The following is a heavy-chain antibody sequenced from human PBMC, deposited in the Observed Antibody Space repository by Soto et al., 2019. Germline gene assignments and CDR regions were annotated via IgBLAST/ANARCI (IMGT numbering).Heavy chain of an antibody. V-gene: IGHV4-4*07. Sequence: SETLSLTCTVSGGSISSYYWSWIRQPAGKGLEWMGRIYTSGSTNYNPSLKSRVTMSVDTSKNQFSLKLSSVTAADTAVYYCARESGYDYANKHYYYYGMDVWGQGTTVTVSS. CDR2: IYTSGST. CDR3: ARESGYDYANKHYYYYGMDV. D-gene: IGHD5-12*01. CDR1: GGSISSYY. J-gene: IGHJ6*02.